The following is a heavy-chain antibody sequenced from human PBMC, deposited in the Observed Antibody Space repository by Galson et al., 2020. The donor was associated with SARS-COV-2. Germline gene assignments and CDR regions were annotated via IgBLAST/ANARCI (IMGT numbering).Heavy chain of an antibody. CDR2: ISRSGTNI. CDR1: GFTFRSYE. V-gene: IGHV3-48*03. J-gene: IGHJ3*02. Sequence: GGSLRLSCAASGFTFRSYEMNWVRQAPGKGLEWVSYISRSGTNIYYADSVKGRFTISRDNSKSTLFLQMNNLRTEDTAIYYCARARSGSYREAFDIWGQGTKVTVSS. CDR3: ARARSGSYREAFDI. D-gene: IGHD1-26*01.